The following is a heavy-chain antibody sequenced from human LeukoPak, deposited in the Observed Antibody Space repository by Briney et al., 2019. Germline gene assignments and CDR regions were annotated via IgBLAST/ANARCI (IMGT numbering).Heavy chain of an antibody. CDR3: ARDPVLMVYAADAFDI. D-gene: IGHD2-8*01. Sequence: GASVKVSCKTSGYTFPSFGITWIRQVPGQGLEWMGWIAAYNGNTNYAQKFQDRVSMTTDSSTTTAYMELRGLRSDDTAVYYCARDPVLMVYAADAFDIWGQGTMVTVSS. V-gene: IGHV1-18*01. CDR1: GYTFPSFG. CDR2: IAAYNGNT. J-gene: IGHJ3*02.